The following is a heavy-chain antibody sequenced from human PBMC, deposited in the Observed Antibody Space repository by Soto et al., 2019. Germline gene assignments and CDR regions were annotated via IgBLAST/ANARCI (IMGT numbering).Heavy chain of an antibody. V-gene: IGHV3-11*01. CDR3: ATHLGYCTNGVCYNYYYYMDV. D-gene: IGHD2-8*01. Sequence: GGSLRLSCAASGFTFSDYYMSWIRQAPGKGLEWVSYISSSGSTTYYADSVKGRFTISRDNAKNSLYLQMNSLRAEDTAVYYCATHLGYCTNGVCYNYYYYMDVWGKGTTVTVSS. CDR2: ISSSGSTT. CDR1: GFTFSDYY. J-gene: IGHJ6*03.